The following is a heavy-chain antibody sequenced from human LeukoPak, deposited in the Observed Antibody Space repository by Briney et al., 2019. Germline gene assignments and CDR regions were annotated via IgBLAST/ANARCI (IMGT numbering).Heavy chain of an antibody. Sequence: SETLSLTCTVSGGSISSGDYYWSWIRQPPRKGLEWIGYIYYSGSTYYNPSLKSRVTISVDTSKNQFSLKLSSVTAADTAVYYCARGVWFGEPFFDYWGQGTLVTVSS. V-gene: IGHV4-30-4*01. CDR3: ARGVWFGEPFFDY. J-gene: IGHJ4*02. CDR1: GGSISSGDYY. CDR2: IYYSGST. D-gene: IGHD3-10*01.